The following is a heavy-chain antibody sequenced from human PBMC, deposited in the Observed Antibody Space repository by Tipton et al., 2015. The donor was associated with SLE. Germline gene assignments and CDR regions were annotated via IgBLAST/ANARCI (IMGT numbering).Heavy chain of an antibody. V-gene: IGHV4-59*01. CDR3: ARDMHDILTGYSRHWYFDL. CDR1: GGSISSYY. D-gene: IGHD3-9*01. Sequence: TLSLTCTVSGGSISSYYWSWIRQPPGKGLEWIGYIYYSGSTNYNPSLKSRVTISVDTSKNHFSLKLSSVTAADTAVYYCARDMHDILTGYSRHWYFDLWGRGTLVTVSS. J-gene: IGHJ2*01. CDR2: IYYSGST.